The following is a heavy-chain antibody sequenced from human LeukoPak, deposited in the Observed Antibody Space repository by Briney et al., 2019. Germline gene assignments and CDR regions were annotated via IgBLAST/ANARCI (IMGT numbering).Heavy chain of an antibody. CDR2: IYHSGST. CDR3: ARKWMGGPSNWFDP. CDR1: GYSISSGYY. D-gene: IGHD6-19*01. V-gene: IGHV4-38-2*02. J-gene: IGHJ5*02. Sequence: SETLSLTCTVSGYSISSGYYWGWIRQPPGKGLEWIGSIYHSGSTYYNPSLKSRVTISVDTSKNQFSLKLSSVTAVDTAVYYCARKWMGGPSNWFDPWGQGTLVTVSS.